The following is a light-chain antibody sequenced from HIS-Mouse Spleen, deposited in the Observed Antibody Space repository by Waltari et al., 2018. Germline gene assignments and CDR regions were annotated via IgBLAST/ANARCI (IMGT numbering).Light chain of an antibody. J-gene: IGLJ2*01. Sequence: QSALTQPASVSGSPGQSITISCTGTSSDVGSYNLVSWYQQHPGKAPKLLLYEGSQRPSWVAKRFSGSKSGNTASLTISGLQAEDEADYYCCSYAGSSTVVFGGGTKLTVL. CDR1: SSDVGSYNL. CDR3: CSYAGSSTVV. V-gene: IGLV2-23*01. CDR2: EGS.